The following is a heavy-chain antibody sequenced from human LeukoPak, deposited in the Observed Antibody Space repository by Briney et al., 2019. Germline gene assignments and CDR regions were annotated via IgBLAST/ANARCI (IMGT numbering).Heavy chain of an antibody. CDR2: IYYSGST. J-gene: IGHJ4*02. V-gene: IGHV4-39*01. CDR3: ARGVRVRCCFDY. CDR1: GGSISSSSYY. D-gene: IGHD2-8*01. Sequence: SETLSLTCTVSGGSISSSSYYWGWIRQPPGKGLEWIGSIYYSGSTYYNPSLKSRVTISVDTSKNQFSLKLSSVTAADTAVYYCARGVRVRCCFDYWGQGTLVTVSS.